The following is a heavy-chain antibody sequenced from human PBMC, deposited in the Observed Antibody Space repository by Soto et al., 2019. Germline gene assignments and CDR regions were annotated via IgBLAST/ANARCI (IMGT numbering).Heavy chain of an antibody. CDR2: IAYDGSGK. Sequence: QVQLVESGGGVVQPGRSLRLSCTASGFTFDSYGMHWVRQAPGKGLEWVAVIAYDGSGKYYADSVKGRFTISRDNSNNTLYLQMSSLRVEDTAVYYCAKSLDGVPVQKFDPWGQGTLVTVSS. CDR3: AKSLDGVPVQKFDP. V-gene: IGHV3-30*18. CDR1: GFTFDSYG. D-gene: IGHD3-3*01. J-gene: IGHJ5*02.